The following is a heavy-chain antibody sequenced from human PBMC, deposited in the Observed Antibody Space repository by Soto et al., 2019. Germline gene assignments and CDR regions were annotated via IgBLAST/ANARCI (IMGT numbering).Heavy chain of an antibody. V-gene: IGHV4-34*01. CDR3: AAIRLEAAANLNHWFDP. J-gene: IGHJ5*02. Sequence: SETLSLTCAVYGGSFSGYSWSWIRQPPGKGLEWIGGINHSGSTNYNPSLKSRVTISVDTSKNQFSLKLSSVTAADTAVYYCAAIRLEAAANLNHWFDPWGQGTLVTAPQ. D-gene: IGHD6-13*01. CDR1: GGSFSGYS. CDR2: INHSGST.